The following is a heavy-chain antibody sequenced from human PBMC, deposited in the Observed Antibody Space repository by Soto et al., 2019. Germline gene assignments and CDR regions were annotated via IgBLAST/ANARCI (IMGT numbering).Heavy chain of an antibody. CDR2: IYYRGNT. CDR3: ARVTYYFTTIGEPLAS. D-gene: IGHD3-3*01. Sequence: QVQLQESGPGLVKPSQTLSLTCTVSGGSVSSGDYYWSWVRQPPGKGLEWMAYIYYRGNTYYNPSCKSRATMSVDTSKNQFPLKLTAATAPTTPVYYCARVTYYFTTIGEPLASWAQGTLVTVSS. J-gene: IGHJ4*02. V-gene: IGHV4-30-4*01. CDR1: GGSVSSGDYY.